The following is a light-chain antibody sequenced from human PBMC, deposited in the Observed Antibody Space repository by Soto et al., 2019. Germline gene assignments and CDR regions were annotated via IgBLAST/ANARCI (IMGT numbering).Light chain of an antibody. CDR2: EAS. CDR1: QSVAIY. J-gene: IGKJ3*01. V-gene: IGKV3-11*01. CDR3: QQRRDWRLFT. Sequence: EIVLTQSPATRSLSPGERATLSCRASQSVAIYLAWYQQKPGEPPRVLIFEASNRATAIPARFSGSGSGTDFTLTISSLAPEDSAVYYCQQRRDWRLFTFGPGTKVEI.